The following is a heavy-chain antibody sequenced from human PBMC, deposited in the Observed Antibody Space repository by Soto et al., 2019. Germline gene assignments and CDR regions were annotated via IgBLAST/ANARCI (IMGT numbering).Heavy chain of an antibody. D-gene: IGHD6-13*01. J-gene: IGHJ5*02. CDR3: ARHLAVSGTFNWFDP. CDR1: GGSVRSGDCY. CDR2: IYYSGTI. Sequence: SEALALTCAVTGGSVRSGDCYWRWIRQPPGKGLEWIGNIYYSGTIDYSPSLKSRVTISVDASKNQFSLKLSSVTAADTAVYYCARHLAVSGTFNWFDPWGQGTLVTVYS. V-gene: IGHV4-61*08.